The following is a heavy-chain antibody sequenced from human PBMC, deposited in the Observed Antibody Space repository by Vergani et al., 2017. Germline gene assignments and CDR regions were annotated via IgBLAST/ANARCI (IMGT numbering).Heavy chain of an antibody. V-gene: IGHV3-30*02. CDR1: VYTFSNYY. Sequence: QVQLVESGGGVVQRGGSLRLSCATSVYTFSNYYMQWIRPGPGKGLEFVSFIQFDGSNQYCADSVKGRFTLSRDFSKNTLYLQMNSLRTDDTATYYCAKHFRGWGIDYWGQGTQVIVSS. J-gene: IGHJ4*02. CDR2: IQFDGSNQ. CDR3: AKHFRGWGIDY. D-gene: IGHD3-16*01.